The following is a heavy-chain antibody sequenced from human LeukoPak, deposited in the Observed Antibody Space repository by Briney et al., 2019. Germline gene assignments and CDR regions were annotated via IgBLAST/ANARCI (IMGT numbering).Heavy chain of an antibody. J-gene: IGHJ4*02. CDR2: IYYSGST. D-gene: IGHD3-9*01. CDR1: GGSISSYY. CDR3: ARHGTYYDILTGYYVPFGY. Sequence: PSETLSLTCTVSGGSISSYYWSWIRQPPGKGLEWIGYIYYSGSTNYNPSLKSRVTISVDTSKNQFSLKLSSVTAADTAVYYCARHGTYYDILTGYYVPFGYWGQGTLVTVSS. V-gene: IGHV4-59*08.